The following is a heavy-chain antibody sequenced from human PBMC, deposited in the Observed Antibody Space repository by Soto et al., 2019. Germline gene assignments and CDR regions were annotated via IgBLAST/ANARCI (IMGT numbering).Heavy chain of an antibody. Sequence: QLLQSGGGLVQPGGSLTLSCAASGFTFGTTDMSWVRQAPGAGLEWVSTIDGSGGITYYADSVKGRFTISRDNSRNTVYLQMNSLRGDVTALYYCVKNSGWFNTWGQGALVTVSS. CDR1: GFTFGTTD. D-gene: IGHD3-10*01. J-gene: IGHJ5*02. V-gene: IGHV3-23*01. CDR3: VKNSGWFNT. CDR2: IDGSGGIT.